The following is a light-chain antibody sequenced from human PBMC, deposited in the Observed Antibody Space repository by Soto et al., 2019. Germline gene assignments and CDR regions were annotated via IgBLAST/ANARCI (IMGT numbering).Light chain of an antibody. J-gene: IGKJ5*01. V-gene: IGKV1-39*01. Sequence: EITLTQSPSSLAASVGDRLTLTCRASRKVSIYLNWYQHKPGKGPTLLIHATSNLQIGVPSRFSGSGSGTEFTLTISSLEPEDFGTYYCQQSYKMPSFGQGTRLVIK. CDR1: RKVSIY. CDR3: QQSYKMPS. CDR2: ATS.